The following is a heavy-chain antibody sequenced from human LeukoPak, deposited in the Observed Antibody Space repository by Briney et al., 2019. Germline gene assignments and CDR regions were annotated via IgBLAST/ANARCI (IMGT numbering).Heavy chain of an antibody. D-gene: IGHD6-13*01. CDR3: ARKGLSGSGSSWLTWLDY. V-gene: IGHV1-18*01. CDR2: ISAYNGNT. Sequence: GASVKVSCKASGYTFTSYDINWVRQATGQGLEWMGWISAYNGNTNYAQKLQGRVTMTTDTSTSAAYMELRSLRSDDTAVYYCARKGLSGSGSSWLTWLDYWGQGTLVTVSS. CDR1: GYTFTSYD. J-gene: IGHJ4*02.